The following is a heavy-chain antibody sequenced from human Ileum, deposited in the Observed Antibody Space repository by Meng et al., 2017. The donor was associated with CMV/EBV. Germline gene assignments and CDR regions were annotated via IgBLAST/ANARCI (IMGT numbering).Heavy chain of an antibody. Sequence: ASVKVSCKASGYTFTDYFIPWLRQAPGQRPEWLGWVSANTGTTDYAQKLEGRVTMTRDTSINTAYMELSGLTSDDTAVYYCARGVVTAGHTGRFFDLWGQGTPVTVSS. CDR2: VSANTGTT. CDR1: GYTFTDYF. J-gene: IGHJ4*02. CDR3: ARGVVTAGHTGRFFDL. V-gene: IGHV1-2*02. D-gene: IGHD2-8*02.